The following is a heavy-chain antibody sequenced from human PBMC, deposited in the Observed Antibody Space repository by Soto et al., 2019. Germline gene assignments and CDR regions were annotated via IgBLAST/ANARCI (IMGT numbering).Heavy chain of an antibody. V-gene: IGHV4-39*01. D-gene: IGHD2-21*02. CDR1: GGSISSSSYF. CDR2: IYYSGST. Sequence: QLQLQESGPGLVKPSETLSLTCTVSGGSISSSSYFWGWIRQPPGKGLEWIGSIYYSGSTYYTASLKSRVTAAVDKTKNQSSLARSSMTAEVTAVYYCARHPSDFWFEPWGQGTLVTVPS. CDR3: ARHPSDFWFEP. J-gene: IGHJ5*02.